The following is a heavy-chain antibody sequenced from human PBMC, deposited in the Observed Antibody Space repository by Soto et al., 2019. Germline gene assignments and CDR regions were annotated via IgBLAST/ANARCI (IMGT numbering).Heavy chain of an antibody. CDR1: GFTFDYYA. J-gene: IGHJ4*02. CDR2: ISYDGSNK. D-gene: IGHD3-22*01. CDR3: AKERRHYYDSSGYWLDY. V-gene: IGHV3-30*18. Sequence: GGSLRLSCAASGFTFDYYAMHWVRQVPGKGLEWVAVISYDGSNKYYADSVKGRFTISRDNSKNTLYLQMNSLRAEDTAVYYCAKERRHYYDSSGYWLDYWGQGTLVTVSS.